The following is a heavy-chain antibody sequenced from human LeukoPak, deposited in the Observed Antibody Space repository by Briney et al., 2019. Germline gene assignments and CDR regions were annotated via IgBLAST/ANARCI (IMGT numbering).Heavy chain of an antibody. J-gene: IGHJ4*02. Sequence: PGGSLRLSCAASGFTFSSYAMHWVRQAPGKGLEWVAVISYDGSNKYYADSVKGRFTISRDNSKNTLYLQMNSLRAEDTAVYYCARAEPAGYCSSTSCCYPDYWGQGTLVTVSS. CDR3: ARAEPAGYCSSTSCCYPDY. V-gene: IGHV3-30-3*01. CDR2: ISYDGSNK. D-gene: IGHD2-2*03. CDR1: GFTFSSYA.